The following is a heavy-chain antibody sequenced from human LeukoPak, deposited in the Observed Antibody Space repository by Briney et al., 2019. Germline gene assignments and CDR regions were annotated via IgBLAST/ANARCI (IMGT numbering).Heavy chain of an antibody. V-gene: IGHV3-7*01. CDR1: GFTFSIYW. CDR3: WRRLYGSYRNNYLYYYIDV. J-gene: IGHJ6*03. CDR2: IKQDGSEK. Sequence: GGSLRLSCAASGFTFSIYWMSWVRQAPGKGLEWVANIKQDGSEKYYVDSVKGRFTISRDNAKNSLYLQMNSLRAEDTAVYYCWRRLYGSYRNNYLYYYIDVWGKGTTVTVSS. D-gene: IGHD1-26*01.